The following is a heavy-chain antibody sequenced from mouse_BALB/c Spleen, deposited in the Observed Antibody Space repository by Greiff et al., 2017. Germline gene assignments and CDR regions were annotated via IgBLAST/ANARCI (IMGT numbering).Heavy chain of an antibody. V-gene: IGHV6-6*02. CDR2: IRLKSNNYAT. J-gene: IGHJ1*01. CDR3: TRKEAYYGNYTWYFDV. Sequence: EVKLVESGGGLVQPGGSMKLSCVASGFTFSNYWMNWVRQSPEKGLEWVAEIRLKSNNYATHYAESVKGRFTISRDDSKSSVYLQMNNLRAEDTGIYYCTRKEAYYGNYTWYFDVWGAGTTVTVSS. D-gene: IGHD2-10*01. CDR1: GFTFSNYW.